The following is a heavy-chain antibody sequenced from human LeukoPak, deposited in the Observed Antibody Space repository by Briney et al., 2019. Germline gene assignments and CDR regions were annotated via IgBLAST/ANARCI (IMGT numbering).Heavy chain of an antibody. CDR3: ARTDGSGSYYKVNWFDP. Sequence: GGSLRLSCAASGFTFSSYDMHWVRQATGKGLEWVSAIGTAGDTYYPGSVKGRFTISRDNAKNSLYLQMNSLRAEDTAVYYCARTDGSGSYYKVNWFDPWGQGTLVAVSS. D-gene: IGHD3-10*01. V-gene: IGHV3-13*01. J-gene: IGHJ5*02. CDR1: GFTFSSYD. CDR2: IGTAGDT.